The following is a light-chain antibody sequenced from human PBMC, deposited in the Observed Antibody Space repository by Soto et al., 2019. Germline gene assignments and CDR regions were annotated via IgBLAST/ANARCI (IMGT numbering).Light chain of an antibody. CDR3: GTWDSSLSAV. Sequence: QSVLTQPPSVSAAPGQKVTISCSGSSSNIGNNYVSWYQQLPGTAPKLLIYDNNKRPSGIPDRFSGSKSGTSATLGITGLQTGDEAEYYCGTWDSSLSAVFGGGTKVTVL. V-gene: IGLV1-51*01. J-gene: IGLJ2*01. CDR2: DNN. CDR1: SSNIGNNY.